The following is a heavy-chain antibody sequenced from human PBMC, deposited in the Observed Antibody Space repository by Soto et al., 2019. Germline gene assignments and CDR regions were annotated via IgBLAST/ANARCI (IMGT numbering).Heavy chain of an antibody. CDR2: IYYSGST. V-gene: IGHV4-31*03. J-gene: IGHJ6*02. D-gene: IGHD3-10*01. CDR3: ARDRGYDYYYGMDV. CDR1: GGSISSGGYY. Sequence: QVQLQESGPGLVKPSQTLSLTCTVSGGSISSGGYYWSWIRQHPGKGLEWIGYIYYSGSTYYNPSLESRVTXLVITXXNQFSRKLSSVTAADTAVYYCARDRGYDYYYGMDVWGQGTTVTVSS.